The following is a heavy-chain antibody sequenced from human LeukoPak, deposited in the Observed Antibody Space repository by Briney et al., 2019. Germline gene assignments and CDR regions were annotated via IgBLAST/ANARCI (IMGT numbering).Heavy chain of an antibody. CDR3: ARDRRTTMVRDLGY. V-gene: IGHV1-18*01. J-gene: IGHJ4*02. CDR2: ISAYNGNT. CDR1: GGTFSSYA. D-gene: IGHD3-10*01. Sequence: ASVKVSCKASGGTFSSYAISWMRQAPGQGLEWMGWISAYNGNTNYAQKLQGRVTMTTDTSTSTAYMELRSLRSDDTAVYYCARDRRTTMVRDLGYWGQGTLVTVSS.